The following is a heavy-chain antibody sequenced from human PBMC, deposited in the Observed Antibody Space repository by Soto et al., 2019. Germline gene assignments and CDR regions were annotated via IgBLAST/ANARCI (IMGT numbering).Heavy chain of an antibody. CDR2: VYYSGST. D-gene: IGHD3-3*01. J-gene: IGHJ4*02. CDR1: GGSVSSSSYY. CDR3: ARGRQDFWSGYYTGIGY. V-gene: IGHV4-39*07. Sequence: SETLSLTCTVSGGSVSSSSYYWGWVRQPPGKGLEWIGSVYYSGSTYYNPSLESRFTISRDNAKNSLYLQMNSLRAEDTAVYYCARGRQDFWSGYYTGIGYWGQGTLVTVSS.